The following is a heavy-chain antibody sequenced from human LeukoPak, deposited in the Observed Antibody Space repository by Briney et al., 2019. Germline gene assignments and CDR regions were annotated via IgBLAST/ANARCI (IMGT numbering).Heavy chain of an antibody. CDR1: GYTFTSYL. D-gene: IGHD6-19*01. CDR2: INPSGGST. Sequence: ASVKVSCKASGYTFTSYLMHWVRQAPGQGLEWMGIINPSGGSTSYAQRFQGRVTMTRDTSTSMVYMELTSLRSEDTAVYYCARDPEGSGCYFDYWGQGTLVTVSS. CDR3: ARDPEGSGCYFDY. V-gene: IGHV1-46*01. J-gene: IGHJ4*02.